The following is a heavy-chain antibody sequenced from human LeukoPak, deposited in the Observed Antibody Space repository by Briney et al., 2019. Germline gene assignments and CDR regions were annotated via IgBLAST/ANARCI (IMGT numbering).Heavy chain of an antibody. CDR3: AGGRSGYYGSGSYDN. CDR1: GGSISAYY. D-gene: IGHD3-10*01. J-gene: IGHJ4*02. CDR2: FLYSGST. V-gene: IGHV4-59*01. Sequence: PSETLSLTCTVSGGSISAYYWSWIRQPPGKGLEGLADFLYSGSTNYNPSLKSRVTISLDTSKNQFSLKLNSVTAADTAVYYCAGGRSGYYGSGSYDNWGQGTLVTVSS.